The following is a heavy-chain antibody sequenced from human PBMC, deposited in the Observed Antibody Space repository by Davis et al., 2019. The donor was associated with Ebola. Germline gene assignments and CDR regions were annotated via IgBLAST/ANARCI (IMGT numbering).Heavy chain of an antibody. CDR1: GASIITYC. V-gene: IGHV4-4*07. CDR3: ASPGYGNMWYRYFDY. D-gene: IGHD6-13*01. Sequence: PSETLSLTCSVSGASIITYCLYWIRQPAGKGLEWVGRFYTSGDTNYNSSLTSRVAMSVDTSKTQFSLNLTSVTAADTAVYVCASPGYGNMWYRYFDYWGQGTLVTVSS. CDR2: FYTSGDT. J-gene: IGHJ4*02.